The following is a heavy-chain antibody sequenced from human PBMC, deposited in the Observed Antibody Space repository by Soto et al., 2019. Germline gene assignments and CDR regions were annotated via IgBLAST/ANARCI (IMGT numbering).Heavy chain of an antibody. CDR2: INSWTDGGRV. CDR3: TTWPREKSCTSVSCYGDGAY. Sequence: EVPLVESGGALVKPGESLTLSCAASGFTFNSAWMTWVRQAPGKGLEWVGRINSWTDGGRVDTAAPVKGRFTISRDDSKNTFYLQMNSLKSEDTSVYYGTTWPREKSCTSVSCYGDGAYWGQGALVTVSS. V-gene: IGHV3-15*02. CDR1: GFTFNSAW. D-gene: IGHD2-2*01. J-gene: IGHJ4*02.